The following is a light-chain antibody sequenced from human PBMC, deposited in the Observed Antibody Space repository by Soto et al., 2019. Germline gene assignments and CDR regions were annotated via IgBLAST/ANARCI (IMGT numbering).Light chain of an antibody. J-gene: IGKJ5*01. Sequence: EIVMTQSPATLSVSPGERATLSCRASESVSTKLAWYQQKPGQSPRLLIYGASTRATGIPARFSGSGSGTEFTLTISGLQSEDFAVYYCHQYNNWRTFGQGTRLEIK. CDR3: HQYNNWRT. CDR2: GAS. V-gene: IGKV3-15*01. CDR1: ESVSTK.